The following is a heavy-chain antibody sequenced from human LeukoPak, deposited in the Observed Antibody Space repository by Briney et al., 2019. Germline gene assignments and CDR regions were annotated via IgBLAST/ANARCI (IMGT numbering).Heavy chain of an antibody. D-gene: IGHD2-2*01. CDR3: ARVPPPGYCSSTSCYALNYGMDV. CDR2: IIPIFGTA. J-gene: IGHJ6*02. Sequence: GASVKVSCKASGYTFTSYAMHWVRQAPGQGLEWMGGIIPIFGTANYAQKFQGRVTITADESTSTAYMELSSLRSEDTAVYYCARVPPPGYCSSTSCYALNYGMDVWGQGTTVTVSS. CDR1: GYTFTSYA. V-gene: IGHV1-69*13.